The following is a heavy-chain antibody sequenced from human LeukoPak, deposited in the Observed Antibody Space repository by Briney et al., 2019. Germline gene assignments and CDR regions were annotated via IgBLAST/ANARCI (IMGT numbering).Heavy chain of an antibody. D-gene: IGHD1-26*01. V-gene: IGHV7-4-1*02. Sequence: ASVKVSCKASGYTFTGYYMHWVRQAPGQGLEWMGWINTNTGNPTYAQGFTGRFVFSLDTSVSTAYLQISSLKAEDTAVYYCARAEWELPFDYWGQGTLVTVSS. CDR1: GYTFTGYY. CDR3: ARAEWELPFDY. J-gene: IGHJ4*02. CDR2: INTNTGNP.